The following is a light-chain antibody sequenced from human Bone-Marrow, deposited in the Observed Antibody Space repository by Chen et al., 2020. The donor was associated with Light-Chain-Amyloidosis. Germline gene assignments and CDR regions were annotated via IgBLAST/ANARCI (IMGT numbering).Light chain of an antibody. J-gene: IGLJ1*01. CDR2: EVN. CDR1: SSHVGGGNH. CDR3: SSYTITNTLV. V-gene: IGLV2-14*01. Sequence: QSALTQPASASGSHGQSLTIYRTGTSSHVGGGNHVSWYQQHPDKAPKLIIYEVNNRPSWVPNRFSGSKSDNTASLTISGLQTEDEADYFCSSYTITNTLVFGSGTRVTVL.